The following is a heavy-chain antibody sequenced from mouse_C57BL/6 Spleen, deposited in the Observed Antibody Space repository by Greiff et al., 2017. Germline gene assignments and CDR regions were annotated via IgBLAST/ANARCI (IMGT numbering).Heavy chain of an antibody. J-gene: IGHJ3*01. CDR1: GYTFTDYY. D-gene: IGHD3-2*02. Sequence: VQLQQSGPELVKPGASVKISCKASGYTFTDYYMNWVKQSHGKSLEWIGDINPKNGGTSYNQKFKGKATLTVDKSSSTAYMELRSLTSEDSAVYSCARGQLRLQGFAYWGQGTLVTVSA. CDR3: ARGQLRLQGFAY. V-gene: IGHV1-26*01. CDR2: INPKNGGT.